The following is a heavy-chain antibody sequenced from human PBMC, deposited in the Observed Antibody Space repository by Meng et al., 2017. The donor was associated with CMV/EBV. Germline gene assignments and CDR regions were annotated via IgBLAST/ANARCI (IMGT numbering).Heavy chain of an antibody. CDR1: GFTFSSYA. CDR3: AKELLRMVASVGFDY. CDR2: VSGSGGST. Sequence: GGSLRLSCAASGFTFSSYAISWVRQAPGKGLEWVSAVSGSGGSTYYADSLKGRFTISRDNSKNTLYLQMNSLRAEDTAVYYCAKELLRMVASVGFDYWGQGTLVTVSS. D-gene: IGHD5-12*01. V-gene: IGHV3-23*01. J-gene: IGHJ4*02.